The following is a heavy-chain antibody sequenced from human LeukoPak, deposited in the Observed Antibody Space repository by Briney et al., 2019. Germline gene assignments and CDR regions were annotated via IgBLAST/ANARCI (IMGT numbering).Heavy chain of an antibody. D-gene: IGHD2-2*01. CDR3: AKDLGYCSSSACSVAFDI. CDR2: IRYDGSNK. Sequence: GGSLRLSCAASGFTFSSYGMHWVRQAPGKGLEWVAFIRYDGSNKYYADSVKGRFTISRDNSKNTLYLQMNSLRPEDTTVYYCAKDLGYCSSSACSVAFDIWGQGTMVTVSS. J-gene: IGHJ3*02. CDR1: GFTFSSYG. V-gene: IGHV3-30*02.